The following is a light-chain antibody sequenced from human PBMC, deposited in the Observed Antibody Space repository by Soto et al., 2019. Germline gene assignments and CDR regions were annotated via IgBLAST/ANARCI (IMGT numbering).Light chain of an antibody. V-gene: IGLV2-8*01. Sequence: QSALTQPPSASGSPGQSVTISCTGTSSDVGGYNYVSWYQQHPGKAPKLMMYEVFKRPSGVPDRFSGSKSGNTASLTVSGLQAEDEADYYCNSYAGRNNYVFGPGTKLTVL. CDR1: SSDVGGYNY. CDR2: EVF. CDR3: NSYAGRNNYV. J-gene: IGLJ1*01.